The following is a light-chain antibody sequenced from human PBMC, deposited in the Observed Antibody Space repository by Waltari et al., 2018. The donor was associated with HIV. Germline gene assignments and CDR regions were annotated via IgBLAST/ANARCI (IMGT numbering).Light chain of an antibody. CDR1: QSVRNY. J-gene: IGKJ5*01. CDR3: QQRSNWPPFT. CDR2: ETS. Sequence: EIVLTQSPATLSLSPGERATLSCRASQSVRNYLAWYQHKPGQSPRLLIYETSKRATGTAARFSGSGSGTDFSLTISSLEPEDVGVYYCQQRSNWPPFTFGQGTRVEIK. V-gene: IGKV3-11*01.